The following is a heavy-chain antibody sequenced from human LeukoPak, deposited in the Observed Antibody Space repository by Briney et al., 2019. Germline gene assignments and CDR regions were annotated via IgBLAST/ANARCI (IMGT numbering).Heavy chain of an antibody. V-gene: IGHV3-48*03. Sequence: GGCLRLYCAASEFTFSSYEMIWVRQAPGKGLEGVSYISNSGTTTYYADSVKGRFTISRDNAKSSLYLQMNSLRAEDTAVYYCARKGEWDMVRGALDYWGQGTLVTVSS. CDR3: ARKGEWDMVRGALDY. J-gene: IGHJ4*02. D-gene: IGHD3-10*01. CDR2: ISNSGTTT. CDR1: EFTFSSYE.